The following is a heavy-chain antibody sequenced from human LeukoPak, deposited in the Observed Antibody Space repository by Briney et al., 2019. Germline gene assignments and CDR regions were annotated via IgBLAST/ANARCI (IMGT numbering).Heavy chain of an antibody. CDR3: AKESPQFDY. J-gene: IGHJ4*02. V-gene: IGHV3-23*01. CDR2: ISGTGGTT. Sequence: GGSLRLSCAASGFTFSSYAMSWVRQAPGKGLEWVSTISGTGGTTYYADSVKGRFTISRDNSKNTLDLQMNSLRVEDTAVYYCAKESPQFDYWGQGTLVTVSS. CDR1: GFTFSSYA.